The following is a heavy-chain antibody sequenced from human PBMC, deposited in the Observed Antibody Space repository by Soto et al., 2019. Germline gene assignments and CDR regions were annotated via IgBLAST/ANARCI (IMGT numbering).Heavy chain of an antibody. CDR3: AKTAAGQYYYYGMDV. CDR2: ISYDGSNK. J-gene: IGHJ6*02. V-gene: IGHV3-30*18. CDR1: GFTFSSYG. D-gene: IGHD6-13*01. Sequence: SLRLSCAASGFTFSSYGMHWVRQAPGKGLEWVAVISYDGSNKYYADSVKGRFTISRDNSKNTLYLQMNSLRAEDTAVYYCAKTAAGQYYYYGMDVWGQGTTVTVSS.